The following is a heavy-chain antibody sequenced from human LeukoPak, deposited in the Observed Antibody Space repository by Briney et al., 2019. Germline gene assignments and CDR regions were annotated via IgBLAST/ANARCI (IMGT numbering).Heavy chain of an antibody. D-gene: IGHD6-19*01. CDR2: ISGSGGST. CDR1: GFTFSSYA. Sequence: GGSLRLSCAASGFTFSSYAMSWVRQAPGKGLEWVSAISGSGGSTYYADSVKGRFTISRDNSKNTLYLQMNSLRAEDTAVYYCAKDRKHSRGWEGWYFDLWGRGTLVTVSS. CDR3: AKDRKHSRGWEGWYFDL. V-gene: IGHV3-23*01. J-gene: IGHJ2*01.